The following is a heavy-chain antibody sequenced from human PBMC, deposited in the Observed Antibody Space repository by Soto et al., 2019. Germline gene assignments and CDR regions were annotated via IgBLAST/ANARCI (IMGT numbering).Heavy chain of an antibody. J-gene: IGHJ4*02. CDR1: GYTFTNHG. CDR3: ARDFYPLAYYCDY. CDR2: SSGYNANT. V-gene: IGHV1-18*04. Sequence: QVQLVQSGPEVKKPGASVKVSCKASGYTFTNHGISWVRQAPGQGLEWVGWSSGYNANTKYAQKFQGRVTMSTDTSTNTAYMELRSLRSDDTAVYYWARDFYPLAYYCDYWGQGTLVTVSS.